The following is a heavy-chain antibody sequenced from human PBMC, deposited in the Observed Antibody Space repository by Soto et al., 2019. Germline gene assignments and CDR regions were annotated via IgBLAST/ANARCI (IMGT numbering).Heavy chain of an antibody. Sequence: QLQLQESGPGLVKPSETLSLTCTVSGGSISSSSYYWGWIRQPPGKGLQWIGTIYYSGITYYNPSLQSRVTISVDTSNNHFTLKLSSVTAADTAVYYCARRSVGTKHDYWGQGTLVTVSS. CDR1: GGSISSSSYY. J-gene: IGHJ4*02. V-gene: IGHV4-39*02. CDR2: IYYSGIT. CDR3: ARRSVGTKHDY. D-gene: IGHD7-27*01.